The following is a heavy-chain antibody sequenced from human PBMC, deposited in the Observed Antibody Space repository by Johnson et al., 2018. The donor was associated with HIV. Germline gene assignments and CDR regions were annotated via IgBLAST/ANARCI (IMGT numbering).Heavy chain of an antibody. V-gene: IGHV3-30*02. CDR2: IRYGGSNK. CDR1: GFTFSSYG. J-gene: IGHJ3*02. D-gene: IGHD2-15*01. Sequence: VQLVESGGGVVQPGGSLRLSCAASGFTFSSYGMHWVRQAPGKGLERVAYIRYGGSNKYYADSVQGRFTISRDNYKNTRFLQRNSLRAEDTAVYYCAWRCYNDAFDIWGQGTMVTVSS. CDR3: AWRCYNDAFDI.